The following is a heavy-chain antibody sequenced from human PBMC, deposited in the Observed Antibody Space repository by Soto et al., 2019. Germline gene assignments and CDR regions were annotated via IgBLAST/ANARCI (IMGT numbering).Heavy chain of an antibody. CDR1: GFTFSIYG. J-gene: IGHJ6*02. V-gene: IGHV3-33*01. CDR2: IWYDGSNK. CDR3: ARGVRQQPSYGMDV. D-gene: IGHD6-13*01. Sequence: PGGSLRLSCAASGFTFSIYGMHWVRQAPGKGLEWVAVIWYDGSNKYYADSVKGRFTISRDNSKNTLYLQMNSLRAEDTAVYYCARGVRQQPSYGMDVWGQGTTVTVSS.